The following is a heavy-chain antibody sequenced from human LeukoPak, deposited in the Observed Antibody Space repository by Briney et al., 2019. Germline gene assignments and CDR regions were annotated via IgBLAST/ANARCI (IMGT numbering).Heavy chain of an antibody. J-gene: IGHJ4*02. D-gene: IGHD3-16*01. CDR3: ARGGGGGGAACKFYY. CDR1: GDSVSSNSAA. Sequence: SQTLSLTCAISGDSVSSNSAAWNWIRQSPSRGLEWLGRTYYRSRWSSGYAISVRGRVTINPDTSKNQFSLQLTSVTPEDTAVYYCARGGGGGGAACKFYYWGQGILVNVSS. CDR2: TYYRSRWSS. V-gene: IGHV6-1*01.